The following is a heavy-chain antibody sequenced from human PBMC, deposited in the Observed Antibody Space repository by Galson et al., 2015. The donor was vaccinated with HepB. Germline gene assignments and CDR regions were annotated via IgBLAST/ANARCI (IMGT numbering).Heavy chain of an antibody. CDR3: AREGVRYFDWLLGTGGFDY. V-gene: IGHV3-30*04. Sequence: SLRLSCAASGFTFSSYAMHWVRQAPGKGLEWVAVISYDGSNKYYADSVKGRFTISRDNSKNTLYLQMNSLRAEDTAVYYCAREGVRYFDWLLGTGGFDYWGQGTLVTVSS. CDR2: ISYDGSNK. J-gene: IGHJ4*02. D-gene: IGHD3-9*01. CDR1: GFTFSSYA.